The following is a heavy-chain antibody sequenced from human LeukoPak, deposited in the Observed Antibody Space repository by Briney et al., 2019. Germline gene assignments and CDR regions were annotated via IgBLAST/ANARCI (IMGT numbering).Heavy chain of an antibody. D-gene: IGHD3-10*01. CDR1: GYTFTSYD. V-gene: IGHV1-8*01. CDR2: MNLNSGNT. J-gene: IGHJ6*03. CDR3: ARGGYGSGSYYSLWMDYYYYYKDV. Sequence: ASVKVSCKASGYTFTSYDINLVRQATGQGLEWMGWMNLNSGNTSYAQKFEGRVTMTRNTSRSTAYMELSSLRSDDTAVYYCARGGYGSGSYYSLWMDYYYYYKDVWGKGTTVTISS.